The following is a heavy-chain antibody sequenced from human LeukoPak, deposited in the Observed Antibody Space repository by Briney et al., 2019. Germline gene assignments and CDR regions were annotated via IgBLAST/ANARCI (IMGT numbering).Heavy chain of an antibody. V-gene: IGHV3-20*04. CDR3: ARKYRSSGWYVDY. CDR1: GFTFGDYG. CDR2: INWNGGTT. Sequence: GGSLRLSCAASGFTFGDYGMSWVRQAPGKGLEWVSGINWNGGTTAYADSVKGRFTISRDNAKNSLYLQMNSLRAEDTALYYCARKYRSSGWYVDYWGQGTLVTVSS. J-gene: IGHJ4*02. D-gene: IGHD6-19*01.